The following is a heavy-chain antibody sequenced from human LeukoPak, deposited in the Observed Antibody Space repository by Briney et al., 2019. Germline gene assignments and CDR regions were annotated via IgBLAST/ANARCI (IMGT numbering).Heavy chain of an antibody. Sequence: SETLSLTCAVYGGSFSGYYWSWIRQPPGKGLEWIGEINHSGSTNYNPSLKSRVTISVDTSKNQFSLKLSSVTAADTAVYYCARGPRRIYYYYYYMDVWGKGTTVTVSS. V-gene: IGHV4-34*01. CDR1: GGSFSGYY. CDR3: ARGPRRIYYYYYYMDV. D-gene: IGHD2-15*01. CDR2: INHSGST. J-gene: IGHJ6*03.